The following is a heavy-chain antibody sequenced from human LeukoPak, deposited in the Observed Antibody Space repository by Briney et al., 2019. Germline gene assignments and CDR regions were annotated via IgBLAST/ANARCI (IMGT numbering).Heavy chain of an antibody. CDR3: ARAGRGTSYYTVDF. V-gene: IGHV1-2*06. Sequence: ASVSVSCKASGYSFTAYYIHWVRQAPGQGLEWMGRIHPNSGGTNYAQKFQGRVTMTRDTSISTVYMDLSRLRSDDTAVYYCARAGRGTSYYTVDFWGQGALVTVPS. CDR1: GYSFTAYY. J-gene: IGHJ4*02. D-gene: IGHD3-9*01. CDR2: IHPNSGGT.